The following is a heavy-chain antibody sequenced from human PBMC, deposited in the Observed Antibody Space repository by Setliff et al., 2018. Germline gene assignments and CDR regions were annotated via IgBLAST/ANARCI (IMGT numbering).Heavy chain of an antibody. CDR2: INSDGSGT. CDR3: VAVRWNYPTV. V-gene: IGHV3-74*01. CDR1: GFTFNTYW. Sequence: LRLSCAASGFTFNTYWMHWVRQAPGKGLVWFSHINSDGSGTSYADSVKGRFTISRDNAKNTLCLQMNSLRAEDTAVFYCVAVRWNYPTVWGQGTLVTVSS. J-gene: IGHJ4*02. D-gene: IGHD1-7*01.